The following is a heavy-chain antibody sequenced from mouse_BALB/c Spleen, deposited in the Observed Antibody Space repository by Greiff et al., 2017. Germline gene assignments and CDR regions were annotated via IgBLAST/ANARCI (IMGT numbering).Heavy chain of an antibody. CDR2: ISSGGST. J-gene: IGHJ2*01. D-gene: IGHD1-2*01. CDR3: ARGGRPLHYFDY. Sequence: DVKLVESGGGLVQPGGSLKLSCAASGFTFSSYGMSWVRQTPEKRLEWVASISSGGSTYYPDSVKGRFTISRDNARNILYLQMSSLRSEDTAMYYCARGGRPLHYFDYWGQGTTLTVSS. V-gene: IGHV5-6-5*01. CDR1: GFTFSSYG.